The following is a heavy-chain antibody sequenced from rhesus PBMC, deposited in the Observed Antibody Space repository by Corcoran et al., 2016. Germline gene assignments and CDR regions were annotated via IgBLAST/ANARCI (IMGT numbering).Heavy chain of an antibody. CDR2: NRGSMGST. Sequence: QVQLQESGPGLVKPSETLSLTCAVSGYSISSGYYWGWIRQPPGGGLEYIGNNRGSMGSTYYNPSVKNRVTISKDTSKKHVSLKLTSVTAADTAVYYCARMATYGSSYYFDYWGQGVLVTVSS. D-gene: IGHD4-29*01. V-gene: IGHV4-99*01. J-gene: IGHJ4*01. CDR3: ARMATYGSSYYFDY. CDR1: GYSISSGYY.